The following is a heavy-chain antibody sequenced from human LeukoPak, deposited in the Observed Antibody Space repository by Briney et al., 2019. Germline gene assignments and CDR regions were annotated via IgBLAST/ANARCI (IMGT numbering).Heavy chain of an antibody. D-gene: IGHD3-22*01. Sequence: PSETLSLTCAVYGGSFSGYYWSWIRQPPGKGLEWIGEINHSGSTNYNPSLKSRVTISVDTSKNQFSLKLSSVTAADTAVYYCARGADYYDSSGYYPIDYWGQGTLVTVSS. V-gene: IGHV4-34*01. CDR1: GGSFSGYY. CDR2: INHSGST. CDR3: ARGADYYDSSGYYPIDY. J-gene: IGHJ4*02.